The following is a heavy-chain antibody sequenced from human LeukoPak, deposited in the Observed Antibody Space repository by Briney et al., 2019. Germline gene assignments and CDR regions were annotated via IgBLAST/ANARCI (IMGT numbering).Heavy chain of an antibody. V-gene: IGHV1-46*01. J-gene: IGHJ5*02. D-gene: IGHD5-24*01. CDR3: ARDNAVRDEAWWFNP. Sequence: GASVNLSCKAFRYTFTSKYMHWVRQAPGHGPEWMGVIGPSGGSTTHAQTLPGRLTLTRDMSTRTAYLERSSLRSEHTAVYYCARDNAVRDEAWWFNPWGQGTLVTVSS. CDR1: RYTFTSKY. CDR2: IGPSGGST.